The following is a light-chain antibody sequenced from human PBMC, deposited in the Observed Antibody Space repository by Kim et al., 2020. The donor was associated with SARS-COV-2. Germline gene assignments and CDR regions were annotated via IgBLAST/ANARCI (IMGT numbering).Light chain of an antibody. J-gene: IGLJ2*01. Sequence: GQSVASSCTGTSSDIGTYNHVSWYQQHPGKAPKLLIYDVSKRPSGVPDRFSACKSGNTASLTVSGLQAEDEADYYCSSYAGTNNVIFGGGTQLTVL. CDR1: SSDIGTYNH. V-gene: IGLV2-8*01. CDR3: SSYAGTNNVI. CDR2: DVS.